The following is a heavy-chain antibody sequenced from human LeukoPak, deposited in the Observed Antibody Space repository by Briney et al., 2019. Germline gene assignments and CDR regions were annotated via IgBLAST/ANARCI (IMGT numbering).Heavy chain of an antibody. D-gene: IGHD6-13*01. CDR1: GYSFSNFW. V-gene: IGHV5-51*01. Sequence: GESLKISCKASGYSFSNFWIGWVRQLPGKGLEWMGLVYPGDSGNRFSPSFQGQVTISADKSISTAYLQWSSLKASDTAIYYCARQEGEQQLVGNAFDIWGQGTMVTVSS. CDR3: ARQEGEQQLVGNAFDI. CDR2: VYPGDSGN. J-gene: IGHJ3*02.